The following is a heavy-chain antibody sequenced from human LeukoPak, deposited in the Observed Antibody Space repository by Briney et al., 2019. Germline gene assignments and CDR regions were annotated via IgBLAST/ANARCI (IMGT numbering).Heavy chain of an antibody. CDR3: AREFTFGGVIGY. CDR1: GGSISSGDYY. Sequence: PSETLSLTCTVSGGSISSGDYYWHWLRQPAAAGKGLEWIGRISTSGSTNYSPSLKSRVTISVDTSKNQFSLKLSSVTAADTAVYYCAREFTFGGVIGYWGQGTLVTVSS. J-gene: IGHJ4*02. D-gene: IGHD3-16*01. CDR2: ISTSGST. V-gene: IGHV4-61*02.